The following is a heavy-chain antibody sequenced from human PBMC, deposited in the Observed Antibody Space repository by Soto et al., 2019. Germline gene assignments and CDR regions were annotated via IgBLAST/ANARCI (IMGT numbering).Heavy chain of an antibody. Sequence: GGSLRLSCAASGFTFSSYPMHWVRQAPGKGLEYVSAISSNWGSTYYANSVKGRFTISRDNSKNTLYLQMGSLRAEDMAVYYCARGRDNTFYYYGMDVWGQGTTVTVSS. J-gene: IGHJ6*02. CDR3: ARGRDNTFYYYGMDV. D-gene: IGHD1-20*01. V-gene: IGHV3-64*01. CDR2: ISSNWGST. CDR1: GFTFSSYP.